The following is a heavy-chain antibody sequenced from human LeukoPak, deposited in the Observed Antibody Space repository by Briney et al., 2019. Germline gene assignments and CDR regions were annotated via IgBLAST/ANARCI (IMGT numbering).Heavy chain of an antibody. CDR2: INHSGST. CDR3: ASTVRITMVRGVRSFDY. V-gene: IGHV4-34*01. Sequence: SETLSLTCAVYGEFFSGYYWSWIRQPPGKGLEWIGEINHSGSTNYNPLLKSRVPIPVDTSKNQFSLKLSSVTAADTAVYYCASTVRITMVRGVRSFDYWGQGTLVTVSS. D-gene: IGHD3-10*01. J-gene: IGHJ4*02. CDR1: GEFFSGYY.